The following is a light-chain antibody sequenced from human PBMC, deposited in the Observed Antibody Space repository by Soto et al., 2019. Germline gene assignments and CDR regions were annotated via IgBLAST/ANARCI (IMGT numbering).Light chain of an antibody. CDR1: SSNIGSNY. Sequence: QSVLTQPPLASGTPGQRVTISCSGSSSNIGSNYVYWYQQLPGTAPKLLIYSNNQRPSGVPDRFSGSKSGTSASLAISGLRSEDEADYYCAAWDDSLSGLYVFGTGTKVTVL. V-gene: IGLV1-47*02. J-gene: IGLJ1*01. CDR3: AAWDDSLSGLYV. CDR2: SNN.